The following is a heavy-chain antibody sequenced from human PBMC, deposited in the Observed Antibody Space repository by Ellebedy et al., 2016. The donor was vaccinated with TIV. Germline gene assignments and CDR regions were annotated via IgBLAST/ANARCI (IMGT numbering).Heavy chain of an antibody. J-gene: IGHJ5*02. CDR1: GGSISSSSYY. D-gene: IGHD7-27*01. V-gene: IGHV4-39*01. CDR3: ASSAMGIEQFDP. Sequence: SETLSLTXTVSGGSISSSSYYWGWIRQPPGKGLEWIGSIYYSGSTYYNPSLKSRVTISVDTSKNQFSLKLSSVTAADTAVYYCASSAMGIEQFDPWGQGTLVTVSS. CDR2: IYYSGST.